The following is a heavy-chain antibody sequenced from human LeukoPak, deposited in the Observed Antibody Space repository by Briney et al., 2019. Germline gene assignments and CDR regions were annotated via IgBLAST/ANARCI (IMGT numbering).Heavy chain of an antibody. CDR1: GYTFTGYY. Sequence: GASVKVSCKASGYTFTGYYMHWVRQAPGQGLEWMGWINPNSGGTNYAQKFQGRVTMTRDTSITTAYMELSRLRSDDTAVYYCARRKPIMGVVVVAATCYWGQGTLVTVSS. D-gene: IGHD2-15*01. J-gene: IGHJ4*02. CDR2: INPNSGGT. CDR3: ARRKPIMGVVVVAATCY. V-gene: IGHV1-2*02.